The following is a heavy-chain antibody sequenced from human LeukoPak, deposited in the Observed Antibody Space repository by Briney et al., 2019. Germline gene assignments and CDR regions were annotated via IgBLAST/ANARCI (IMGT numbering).Heavy chain of an antibody. Sequence: PGGSLRLSCAASGFTFSSYAMSWVRQAPGKGLEWVSAISGSGGSTYYADSVKGRFIISRDNSNNMLYVQMNSLRAEDTAIYYCARERDSAFDSWGQGTLVTVSS. V-gene: IGHV3-23*01. J-gene: IGHJ4*02. CDR3: ARERDSAFDS. D-gene: IGHD4-11*01. CDR1: GFTFSSYA. CDR2: ISGSGGST.